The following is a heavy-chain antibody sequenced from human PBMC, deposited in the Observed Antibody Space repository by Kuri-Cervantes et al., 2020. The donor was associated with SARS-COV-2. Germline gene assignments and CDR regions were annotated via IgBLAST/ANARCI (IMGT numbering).Heavy chain of an antibody. CDR2: ISGSGGST. J-gene: IGHJ3*02. Sequence: GGSLRLSCAASGFTVSSNYMSWVRQAPGKGLEWVSAISGSGGSTYYTDSVKGRFTISRDNSKNTLYLQMNSLRAEDTTVYYCAKPIHDYSLGYHDAFDIWGQGTMVTVSS. D-gene: IGHD4-11*01. CDR3: AKPIHDYSLGYHDAFDI. V-gene: IGHV3-23*01. CDR1: GFTVSSNY.